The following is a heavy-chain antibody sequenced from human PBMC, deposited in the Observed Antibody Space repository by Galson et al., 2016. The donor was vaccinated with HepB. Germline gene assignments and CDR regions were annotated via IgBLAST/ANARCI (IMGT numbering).Heavy chain of an antibody. CDR2: IYYSGST. V-gene: IGHV4-4*02. CDR3: ARDRRGLWTFDS. CDR1: GDSINSRNW. Sequence: SETLSLTCVVSGDSINSRNWWSWVRQPPGMGLEWIGYIYYSGSTYYNPSLKSRLTISVDTSKNHFSLKPSSVTAADTAVYYCARDRRGLWTFDSWGQGTLVTVSS. D-gene: IGHD3-10*01. J-gene: IGHJ5*01.